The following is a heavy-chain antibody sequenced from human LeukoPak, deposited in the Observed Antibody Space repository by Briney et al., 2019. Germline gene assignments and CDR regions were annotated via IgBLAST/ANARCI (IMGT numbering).Heavy chain of an antibody. J-gene: IGHJ4*02. CDR1: GGTFSSYA. CDR3: TRETSSRYFDY. Sequence: VASVKVSCKASGGTFSSYAISWVRQATGQGLEWMGWMNPNSGRTGYAQNFQGRITITRNTSISTAYMELSSLRSEDTAVYYCTRETSSRYFDYWGQGTLVTVSS. V-gene: IGHV1-8*03. CDR2: MNPNSGRT.